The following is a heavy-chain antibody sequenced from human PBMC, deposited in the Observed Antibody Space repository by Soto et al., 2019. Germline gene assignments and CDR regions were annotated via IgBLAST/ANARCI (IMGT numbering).Heavy chain of an antibody. J-gene: IGHJ4*02. CDR3: ARGRDWLIPYYFDY. V-gene: IGHV4-59*01. D-gene: IGHD3-9*01. CDR2: IYYNGNT. Sequence: SETLSLTCTVSGGSMSTYYWSWIRQSPGKGLEWIGYIYYNGNTNYNPSLKSRVTISVDTSKNQFSLKVTSVTAADTAVYFCARGRDWLIPYYFDYWGQGTLVTVSS. CDR1: GGSMSTYY.